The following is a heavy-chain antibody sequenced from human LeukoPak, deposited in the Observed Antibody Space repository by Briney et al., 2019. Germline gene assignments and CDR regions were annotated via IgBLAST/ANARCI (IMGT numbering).Heavy chain of an antibody. Sequence: GGSPRLSCAASGFTLSSYAMSWVRQAPGKGLEWVANIKQDGSEKYYVDSVKGRFTISRDNAKNSLYLQMNSLRAEDTAVYYCARDKIVGATLFDYWGQGTLVTVSS. CDR3: ARDKIVGATLFDY. V-gene: IGHV3-7*01. J-gene: IGHJ4*02. D-gene: IGHD1-26*01. CDR2: IKQDGSEK. CDR1: GFTLSSYA.